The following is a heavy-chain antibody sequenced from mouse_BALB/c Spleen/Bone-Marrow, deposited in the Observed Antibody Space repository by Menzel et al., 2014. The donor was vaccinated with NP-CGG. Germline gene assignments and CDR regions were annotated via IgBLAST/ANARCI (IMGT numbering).Heavy chain of an antibody. CDR1: GFTFSDYY. CDR3: ARQGIYYGYDPFAY. D-gene: IGHD2-2*01. CDR2: ISNGGGST. V-gene: IGHV5-12*02. Sequence: EVKLMESGGGLVQPGGSLKLSCATSGFTFSDYYMYWVRQTPEKRLEWVAYISNGGGSTYYPDTVKGRFTISRDNAKNTLYLQMSRLKSEDTAMYYCARQGIYYGYDPFAYWGQRTLVTVS. J-gene: IGHJ3*01.